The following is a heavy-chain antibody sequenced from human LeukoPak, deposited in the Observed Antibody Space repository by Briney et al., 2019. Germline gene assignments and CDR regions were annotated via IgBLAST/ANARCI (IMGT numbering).Heavy chain of an antibody. CDR2: ISSDGRNT. Sequence: PGGSLRLSCAASGFTFSSYWMHWVRQAPGKGLAWVSRISSDGRNTNYADSVKGRFTISRDNAKSTLYLQMNSLSAEDTAVYYCARDWNWFDPWGQGTLVTVSS. CDR1: GFTFSSYW. CDR3: ARDWNWFDP. J-gene: IGHJ5*02. V-gene: IGHV3-74*01.